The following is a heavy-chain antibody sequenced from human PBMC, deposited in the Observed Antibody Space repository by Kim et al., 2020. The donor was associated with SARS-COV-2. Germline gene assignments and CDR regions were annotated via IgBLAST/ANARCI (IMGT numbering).Heavy chain of an antibody. Sequence: ADSVQGRVTISRDKSKNTLYLQMNSLRAEDTAVYYCAKEDSGYDQRPGDYWGQGTLVTVSS. J-gene: IGHJ4*02. V-gene: IGHV3-30*02. CDR3: AKEDSGYDQRPGDY. D-gene: IGHD5-12*01.